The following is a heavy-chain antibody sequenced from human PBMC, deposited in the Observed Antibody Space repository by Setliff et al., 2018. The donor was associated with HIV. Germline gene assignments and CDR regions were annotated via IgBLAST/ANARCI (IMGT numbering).Heavy chain of an antibody. V-gene: IGHV4-4*09. CDR3: ARQERYCTSADCYRYFNY. D-gene: IGHD2-2*02. Sequence: SETLSLTCTVSGDSISTYCWIWIRQPPGKGLEWIGNIYPSGSTSYNPSLKSRLTISLDTSKTQFSLKLSSVTAADTAVYYCARQERYCTSADCYRYFNYWGKGTLVTVSS. CDR1: GDSISTYC. J-gene: IGHJ4*02. CDR2: IYPSGST.